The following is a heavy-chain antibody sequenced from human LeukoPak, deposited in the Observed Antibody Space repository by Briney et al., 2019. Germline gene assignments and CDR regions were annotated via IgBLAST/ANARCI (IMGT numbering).Heavy chain of an antibody. CDR2: ISGNGGST. J-gene: IGHJ6*02. V-gene: IGHV3-23*01. D-gene: IGHD2-15*01. CDR3: AMRPADCSSSSCPTINRYYYGMDV. Sequence: QAGGSLRLSCAASGFTFRDYAMSWVRQAPGKGLEWVSAISGNGGSTYYADSVKGRFTISRDNSKNTLHLQLNSLRDEDTAMYYCAMRPADCSSSSCPTINRYYYGMDVWGQGTTVIVSS. CDR1: GFTFRDYA.